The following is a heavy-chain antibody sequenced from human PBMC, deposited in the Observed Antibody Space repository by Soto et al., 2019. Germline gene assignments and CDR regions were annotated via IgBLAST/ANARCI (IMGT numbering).Heavy chain of an antibody. CDR3: ARDKFSGGYYYFDY. CDR1: GFTFSNYA. CDR2: ISYDGNNK. D-gene: IGHD3-22*01. J-gene: IGHJ4*02. V-gene: IGHV3-30-3*01. Sequence: QVQLVESGGGVVQPGRSLRFSWAASGFTFSNYALHWFGQAPGKGLEWVAVISYDGNNKYYADSVKGRFTISRDNSRNTLYLQMNTLRAEDTAVYYCARDKFSGGYYYFDYWCQGTLVTVSS.